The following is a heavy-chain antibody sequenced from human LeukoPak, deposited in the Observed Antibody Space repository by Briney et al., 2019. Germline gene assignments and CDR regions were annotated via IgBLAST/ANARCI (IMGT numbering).Heavy chain of an antibody. V-gene: IGHV3-48*03. CDR3: ASSSYDILTGYYRELDY. Sequence: GGSLRLSCAASGFTFSSYEMNGVRQAPGKGREWVSYISIRGSTIYYADSVKGRFTISRDNANNSLYLQMNSMGAEDTAVYYYASSSYDILTGYYRELDYWGQGTLVTVSS. CDR2: ISIRGSTI. J-gene: IGHJ4*02. D-gene: IGHD3-9*01. CDR1: GFTFSSYE.